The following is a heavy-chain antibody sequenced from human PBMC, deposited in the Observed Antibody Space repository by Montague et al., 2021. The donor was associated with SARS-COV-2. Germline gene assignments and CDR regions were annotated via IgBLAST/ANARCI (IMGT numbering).Heavy chain of an antibody. CDR2: IYSGGST. CDR3: ARASAYCGGDCYWGGAFDI. J-gene: IGHJ3*02. D-gene: IGHD2-21*02. V-gene: IGHV3-66*01. Sequence: SLRLSCAASGFTVSSNYMSWVRQAPGKGLEWVSVIYSGGSTYYADSVKGRFTISRDNSKNTLYLQMNSLRAEDTAVYCCARASAYCGGDCYWGGAFDIWGQGTMVTVSS. CDR1: GFTVSSNY.